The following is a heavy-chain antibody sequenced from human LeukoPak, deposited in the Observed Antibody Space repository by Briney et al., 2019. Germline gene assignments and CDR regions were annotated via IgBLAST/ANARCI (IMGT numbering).Heavy chain of an antibody. CDR1: GFTFSSYW. V-gene: IGHV3-7*01. CDR3: ARDRDGELLRSLYYYYGMDV. CDR2: IKQDGSEK. Sequence: QPGGSLRLSCAASGFTFSSYWMSWVRQAPGKGLEWVANIKQDGSEKYYVDSVKGRFTISRDNAKNSLYLQMNSLRAEDTAVYYCARDRDGELLRSLYYYYGMDVWGQGTTVTVSS. J-gene: IGHJ6*02. D-gene: IGHD3-10*01.